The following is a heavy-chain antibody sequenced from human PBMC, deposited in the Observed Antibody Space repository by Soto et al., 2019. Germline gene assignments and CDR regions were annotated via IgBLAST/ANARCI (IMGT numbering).Heavy chain of an antibody. J-gene: IGHJ4*02. CDR1: GFTFNNYA. V-gene: IGHV3-23*01. CDR2: ISGTGGST. CDR3: AKDRLGGNFDY. Sequence: GGSLRLSCAASGFTFNNYAMNWVRQAPGKGLEWVATISGTGGSTYYADSVKGRFTISRDNSKNTLYLQMNSLRVEDTAVYYCAKDRLGGNFDYWGQGAQVTVSS.